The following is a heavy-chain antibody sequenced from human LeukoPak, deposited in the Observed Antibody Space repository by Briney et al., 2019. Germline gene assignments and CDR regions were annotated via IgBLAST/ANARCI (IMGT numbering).Heavy chain of an antibody. CDR2: INHSGST. Sequence: SETLSLTCAVYGGSFSGYYWSWIRQPPGKGLEWIGEINHSGSTNYNPSLKSRVTISVDTSKNQFSPKLSSVTAADTAVYYCASMRKGVVPAAADYWGQGTLVTVPS. J-gene: IGHJ4*02. CDR3: ASMRKGVVPAAADY. V-gene: IGHV4-34*01. D-gene: IGHD2-2*01. CDR1: GGSFSGYY.